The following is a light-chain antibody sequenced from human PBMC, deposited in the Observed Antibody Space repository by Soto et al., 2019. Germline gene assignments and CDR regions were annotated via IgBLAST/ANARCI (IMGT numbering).Light chain of an antibody. CDR2: GAS. J-gene: IGKJ5*01. Sequence: EIVMTQSPATLSVSPGERVTLSCRARQSVSSSYLAWYQQKVGRAPRLLIYGASSRATGIPDRFSGSGSGTDFTLTITRLEPEDFAVYYCQQYGSSPRTFGQGTRLEIK. V-gene: IGKV3-20*01. CDR3: QQYGSSPRT. CDR1: QSVSSSY.